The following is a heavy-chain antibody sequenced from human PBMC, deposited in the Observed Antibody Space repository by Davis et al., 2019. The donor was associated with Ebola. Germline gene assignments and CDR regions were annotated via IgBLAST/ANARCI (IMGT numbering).Heavy chain of an antibody. D-gene: IGHD5-18*01. CDR2: LSFDGSNE. V-gene: IGHV3-30-3*01. CDR3: AREVYSYGSRGWFDP. Sequence: GESLKISCAASGFTFSSYWMTWVRQAPGKGLEWVAVLSFDGSNEYYADSVKGRFTISRDNSKNTLYLQMNSLRAEDTAIYYCAREVYSYGSRGWFDPWGQGALVTVSS. J-gene: IGHJ5*02. CDR1: GFTFSSYW.